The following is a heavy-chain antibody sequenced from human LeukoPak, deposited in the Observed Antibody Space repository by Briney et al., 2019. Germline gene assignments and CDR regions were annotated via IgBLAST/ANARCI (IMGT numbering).Heavy chain of an antibody. V-gene: IGHV4-59*08. Sequence: PSETLSLTCSVPGDSFSNYYWTWIRQPPGKGLGWIGYVYYSGSTNYNPSVKTRLHLSVDTSKNRFSLKLSYVTAADTDVYYCASSPRLTTSWFLFDSWGHGTLVTVSS. D-gene: IGHD2-2*01. CDR1: GDSFSNYY. J-gene: IGHJ5*01. CDR2: VYYSGST. CDR3: ASSPRLTTSWFLFDS.